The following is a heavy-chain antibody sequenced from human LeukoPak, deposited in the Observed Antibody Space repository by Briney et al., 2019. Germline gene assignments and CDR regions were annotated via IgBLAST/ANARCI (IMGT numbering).Heavy chain of an antibody. CDR3: ARGIRDGLQLSRYFDL. Sequence: PGGSLRLSCAASGFTFSNYWMSWVRQAPGKGLEWVANIKQDGSEKYYVDSVRGRFTISRDNAKNSLYLRMNSLRAEDTAVYYCARGIRDGLQLSRYFDLWGRGTLVTVSS. CDR2: IKQDGSEK. CDR1: GFTFSNYW. D-gene: IGHD5-24*01. V-gene: IGHV3-7*04. J-gene: IGHJ2*01.